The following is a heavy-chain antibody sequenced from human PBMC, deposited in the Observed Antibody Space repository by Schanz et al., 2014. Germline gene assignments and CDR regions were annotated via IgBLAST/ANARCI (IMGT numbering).Heavy chain of an antibody. J-gene: IGHJ4*02. Sequence: QVRLVQSGAELKMPGATVKVSCETSGYTFTNYGVSWVRQAPGQGLEWVAWISPNNGNTAYAQNLEGRVGLHTGTATARACMELRSLSSDETAMYYCARDRVYRFLKGENRFYFDYWGQGTLVIVSS. CDR2: ISPNNGNT. CDR1: GYTFTNYG. V-gene: IGHV1-18*01. D-gene: IGHD3-3*01. CDR3: ARDRVYRFLKGENRFYFDY.